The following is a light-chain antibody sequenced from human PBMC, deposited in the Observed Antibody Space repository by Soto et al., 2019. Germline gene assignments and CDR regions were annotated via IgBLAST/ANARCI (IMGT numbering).Light chain of an antibody. V-gene: IGLV2-14*01. CDR3: CSYTTSNTRQIV. J-gene: IGLJ1*01. CDR1: SSDGVGYNY. CDR2: DVS. Sequence: QSVLTQPASVSGSPGPSITISCTGTSSDGVGYNYVSWYQQHPGKAPKFMIYDVSNRPSGVSNRFSGSKSGNTASLTISGLQAEDEADYYCCSYTTSNTRQIVFGTGTRSPS.